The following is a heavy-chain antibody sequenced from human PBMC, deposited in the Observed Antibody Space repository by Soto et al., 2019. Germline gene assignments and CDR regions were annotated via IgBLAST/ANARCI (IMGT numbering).Heavy chain of an antibody. V-gene: IGHV1-69*02. CDR2: IIPILGIA. Sequence: QVQLVQSGAEVKKPGSSVKVSCKASGGTFSSYTISWVRQAPGQGLEWMGRIIPILGIANYAQKFQGRVTITADKSTSTAYMELSSLRSEDTAVYYCAKTSSIAAHGSHDTDYWGQGTLVTVSS. J-gene: IGHJ4*02. D-gene: IGHD6-6*01. CDR1: GGTFSSYT. CDR3: AKTSSIAAHGSHDTDY.